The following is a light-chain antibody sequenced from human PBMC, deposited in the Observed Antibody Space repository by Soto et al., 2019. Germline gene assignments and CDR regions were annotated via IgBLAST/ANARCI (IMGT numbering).Light chain of an antibody. J-gene: IGKJ2*01. CDR1: QSVSSSY. V-gene: IGKV3-20*01. CDR2: GAS. Sequence: EIVLTQSPCTLSLSPGERATLSCRASQSVSSSYLAWYQQKPGQAPRLLIYGASSRNTGIPDRFSGSGSGTDFTLTISRLEPEDLAVYDCQHYGRSPDTFGQGAKLESK. CDR3: QHYGRSPDT.